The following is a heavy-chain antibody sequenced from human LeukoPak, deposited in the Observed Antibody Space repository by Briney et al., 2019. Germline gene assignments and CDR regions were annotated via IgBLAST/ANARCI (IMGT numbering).Heavy chain of an antibody. Sequence: PSETLSLTCTVSGGSISSSSYYWGWIRQPPGKGLEWIGSIYYSGSTYYNPSLKSRVTISVDTSKNQFSLKLSSVTAADTAMYYCARVACSGSYCPYDYWGQGTLVTVSS. CDR3: ARVACSGSYCPYDY. D-gene: IGHD1-26*01. V-gene: IGHV4-39*07. J-gene: IGHJ4*02. CDR1: GGSISSSSYY. CDR2: IYYSGST.